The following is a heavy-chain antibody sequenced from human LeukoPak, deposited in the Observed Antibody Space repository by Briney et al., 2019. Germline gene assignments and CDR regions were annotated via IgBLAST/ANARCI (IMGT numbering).Heavy chain of an antibody. CDR1: GGSISSSSYY. D-gene: IGHD3-22*01. J-gene: IGHJ3*02. V-gene: IGHV4-39*07. Sequence: SETLSLTCSVSGGSISSSSYYWGWIRQPPGKGLEWIGSIYYSGSTYYNPSLKSRVTISVDTSKNQFSLKLSSVTAADTAVYYCARTISNYYDSSGPDAFDIWGQGTMVTVSS. CDR3: ARTISNYYDSSGPDAFDI. CDR2: IYYSGST.